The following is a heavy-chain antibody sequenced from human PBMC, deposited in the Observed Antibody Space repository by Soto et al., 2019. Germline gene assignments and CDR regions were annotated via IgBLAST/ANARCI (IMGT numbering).Heavy chain of an antibody. J-gene: IGHJ6*03. CDR2: IYYSGST. Sequence: SETLSLTCTVSGGSISSYYWSWIRQPPGKGLEWIGYIYYSGSTNYNPSLKSRVTISVDTSKNQFSLKLSSVTAADTAVYYCARTDHYYYYYMDVWGKGATVTVSS. CDR3: ARTDHYYYYYMDV. CDR1: GGSISSYY. V-gene: IGHV4-59*01.